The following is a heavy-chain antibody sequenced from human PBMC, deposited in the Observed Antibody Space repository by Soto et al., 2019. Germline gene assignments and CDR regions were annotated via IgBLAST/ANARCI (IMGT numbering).Heavy chain of an antibody. V-gene: IGHV1-18*01. CDR1: CFNFASYG. Sequence: SVKVSFKTSCFNFASYGISWVRQAPGQGLEWMGWISGFNADTNYAQKFKGRVTVTTDTSTGTGYMELRSLRSDDTAVYYCARDWHYYDSTGFDFDYWGQGTLVTVSS. CDR2: ISGFNADT. D-gene: IGHD3-22*01. CDR3: ARDWHYYDSTGFDFDY. J-gene: IGHJ4*02.